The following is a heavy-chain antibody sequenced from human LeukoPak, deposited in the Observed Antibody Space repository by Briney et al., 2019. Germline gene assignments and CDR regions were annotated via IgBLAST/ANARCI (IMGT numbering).Heavy chain of an antibody. CDR3: AKERLLAIVGDFDY. D-gene: IGHD1-26*01. Sequence: GGSLRLSCAASGFTFSSYNFHWVRQAPGKGLEWVSSITSTSTYIYYADSVKGRFTISRDNSKNTLYLQMNSLRAEDTAVYYCAKERLLAIVGDFDYWGQGTLVTVSS. J-gene: IGHJ4*02. CDR2: ITSTSTYI. CDR1: GFTFSSYN. V-gene: IGHV3-21*04.